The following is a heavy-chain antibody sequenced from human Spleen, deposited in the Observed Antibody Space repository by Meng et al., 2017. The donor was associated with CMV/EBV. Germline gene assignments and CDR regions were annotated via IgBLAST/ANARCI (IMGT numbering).Heavy chain of an antibody. J-gene: IGHJ3*02. CDR3: ARYVRDYDRGGLSKLFSFDM. Sequence: SETLSLTCGVYGGSFSGYYWSWIRQPPGKGLEWIGEINNIGSTNDIPFLRSRVTVSIDTSKNQLSLNLRSVTAADTAVYYCARYVRDYDRGGLSKLFSFDMWGRGTLVTVSS. CDR2: INNIGST. CDR1: GGSFSGYY. V-gene: IGHV4-34*01. D-gene: IGHD3-22*01.